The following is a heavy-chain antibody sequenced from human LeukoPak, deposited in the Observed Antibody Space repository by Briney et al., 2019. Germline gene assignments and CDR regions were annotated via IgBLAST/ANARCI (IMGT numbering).Heavy chain of an antibody. Sequence: GGSLRLSCAASGNYWMHWVRQAPGKGLVWVSRINSDGSSTSYADSVKGRFTISRDNAKNTLYLQMNSLRAEDTAVYYCARNYYDSSGFDYWGQGTLVTVSS. CDR3: ARNYYDSSGFDY. V-gene: IGHV3-74*01. D-gene: IGHD3-22*01. CDR2: INSDGSST. CDR1: GNYW. J-gene: IGHJ4*02.